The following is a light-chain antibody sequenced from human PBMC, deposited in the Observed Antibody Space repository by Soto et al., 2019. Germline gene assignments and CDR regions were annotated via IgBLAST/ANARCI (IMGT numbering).Light chain of an antibody. J-gene: IGLJ1*01. CDR3: CSCAGIITL. CDR1: SSDVGSYNL. CDR2: EVS. Sequence: QSALTQPASVSGSPGQSITISCTGTSSDVGSYNLVSWYQQHPGKAPKLMIYEVSKRPSGVSNRFSGSKSGNTASLTISGLQAEYDADYYCCSCAGIITLSATGRNVTV. V-gene: IGLV2-23*02.